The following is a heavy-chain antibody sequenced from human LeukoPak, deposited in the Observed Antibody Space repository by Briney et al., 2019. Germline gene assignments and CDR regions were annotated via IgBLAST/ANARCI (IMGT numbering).Heavy chain of an antibody. J-gene: IGHJ1*01. CDR3: ARSATVTQFQH. Sequence: GGSLRLSCAASGFTVSSNYMSWVRQAPGKGLEWVSVIYSGGSTYYADSVRGRFTISRDNSKNTLYLQMNSLRAEDTAVYYCARSATVTQFQHWGQGTLVTVSS. D-gene: IGHD4-17*01. CDR2: IYSGGST. CDR1: GFTVSSNY. V-gene: IGHV3-53*01.